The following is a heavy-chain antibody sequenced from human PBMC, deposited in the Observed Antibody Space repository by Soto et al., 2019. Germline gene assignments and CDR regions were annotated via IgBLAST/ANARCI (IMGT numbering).Heavy chain of an antibody. J-gene: IGHJ5*02. CDR2: INPNSGGT. CDR3: ARGTDVDIVATIQNWFDP. CDR1: GYTFTGYY. V-gene: IGHV1-2*04. Sequence: GASVKVSCKASGYTFTGYYMHWVRQAPGQGLEWMGWINPNSGGTNYAQKFQGWVTMTRDTSISTAYMELSRLRSDDTAVYYCARGTDVDIVATIQNWFDPWGQGTLVTVS. D-gene: IGHD5-12*01.